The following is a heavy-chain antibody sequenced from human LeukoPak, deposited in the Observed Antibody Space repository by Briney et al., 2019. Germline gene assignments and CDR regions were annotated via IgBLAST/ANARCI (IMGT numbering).Heavy chain of an antibody. J-gene: IGHJ5*02. Sequence: EAAVTVSFMASGGTFINYAISWVRQAPGQGGEWMGIINPSGSSTSFAKHFQGTVTMTKDTSTNPVYIELNNLGTEDTAVYYCARDKPGAAAWKNWFDLWGQGTLVTVSS. CDR2: INPSGSST. D-gene: IGHD6-13*01. V-gene: IGHV1-46*01. CDR3: ARDKPGAAAWKNWFDL. CDR1: GGTFINYA.